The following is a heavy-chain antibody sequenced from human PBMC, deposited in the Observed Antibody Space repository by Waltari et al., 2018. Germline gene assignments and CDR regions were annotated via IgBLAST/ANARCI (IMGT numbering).Heavy chain of an antibody. D-gene: IGHD3-16*01. CDR2: IDHKGAA. V-gene: IGHV4-34*01. Sequence: QVQLQQWGGGLLRPSETLSLSCSVSRGSFRAYHWTWIRQPPWKGLEWIGEIDHKGAATYNPSLEGRVTISVDTSKNQFSLNLTSVTATDTAIYFCARPSVAARLGSLDYWGQGALVTVSS. J-gene: IGHJ4*02. CDR1: RGSFRAYH. CDR3: ARPSVAARLGSLDY.